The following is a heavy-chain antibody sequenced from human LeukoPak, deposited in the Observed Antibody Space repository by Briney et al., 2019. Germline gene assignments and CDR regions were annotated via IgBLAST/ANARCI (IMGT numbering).Heavy chain of an antibody. CDR3: ARDSSQWLVT. Sequence: ETLPLTCAVYGGSFSGYYWSWIRQPPGKGLEWVANIKQDGSEKYYVDSVKGRFTISRDDAKNSLYLQMNSLRAEDTAVYYCARDSSQWLVTWGQGTLVTVSS. J-gene: IGHJ4*02. V-gene: IGHV3-7*01. CDR1: GGSFSGYY. D-gene: IGHD6-19*01. CDR2: IKQDGSEK.